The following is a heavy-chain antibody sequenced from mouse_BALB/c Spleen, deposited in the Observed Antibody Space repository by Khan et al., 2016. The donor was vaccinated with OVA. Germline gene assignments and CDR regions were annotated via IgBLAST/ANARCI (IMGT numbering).Heavy chain of an antibody. CDR2: ISYSGNT. V-gene: IGHV3-2*02. J-gene: IGHJ2*01. Sequence: EVQLQESGPGLVKPSQSLSLTCTVTGSSIASDYAWNWIRHFPGNKLEWMGFISYSGNTNSNPSLKSRISITRDTSKNQFFLQLNSVTSEDTATYYCARVYGGDFDYWGQGTTLTVSS. CDR3: ARVYGGDFDY. D-gene: IGHD1-1*01. CDR1: GSSIASDYA.